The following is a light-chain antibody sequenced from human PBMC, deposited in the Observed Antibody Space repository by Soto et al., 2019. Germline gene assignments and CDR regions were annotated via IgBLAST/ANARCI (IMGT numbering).Light chain of an antibody. CDR2: KAS. CDR3: QQYNSYPYT. J-gene: IGKJ2*01. Sequence: DIQMTQSPSTLSASVGDRVTIACRASQSISSWLAWYQQKPGKAPKLLIYKASSLESGVPSRFSGSGSGTEFTLTISSLQPDDFATYYCQQYNSYPYTFGQGTKLEIK. CDR1: QSISSW. V-gene: IGKV1-5*03.